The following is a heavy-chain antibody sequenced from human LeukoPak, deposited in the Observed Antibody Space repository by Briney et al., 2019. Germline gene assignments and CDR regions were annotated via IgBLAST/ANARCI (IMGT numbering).Heavy chain of an antibody. J-gene: IGHJ4*02. CDR2: LSGSGGST. CDR1: GFTFSSYA. D-gene: IGHD3-22*01. Sequence: GGSLRLSCAASGFTFSSYAMRWVRQAPGEGLEWVSALSGSGGSTYYADSGNGRFTISRDNSKNTLYLQMNSLRAEDTAVYYCAKDVSYYYDSSGYLSPRGQGTLVTVSS. CDR3: AKDVSYYYDSSGYLSP. V-gene: IGHV3-23*01.